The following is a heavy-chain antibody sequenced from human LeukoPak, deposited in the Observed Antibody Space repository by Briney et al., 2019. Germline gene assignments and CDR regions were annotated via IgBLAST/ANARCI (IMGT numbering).Heavy chain of an antibody. V-gene: IGHV3-30*04. D-gene: IGHD2-2*01. CDR2: ISYDGSNK. CDR1: GFTFSSYA. CDR3: ARDDEKDIVVVPAY. Sequence: GGSLRLSCAASGFTFSSYAMHWVRQAPGKGLEWVAVISYDGSNKYYADSVKGRFTISRDNSKNTLYLQMNSLGAEDTAVYYCARDDEKDIVVVPAYWGQGTLVTVSS. J-gene: IGHJ4*02.